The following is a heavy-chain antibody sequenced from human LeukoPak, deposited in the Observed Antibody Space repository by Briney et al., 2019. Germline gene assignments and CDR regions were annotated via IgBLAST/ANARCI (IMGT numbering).Heavy chain of an antibody. J-gene: IGHJ4*02. CDR3: ARAAYDNSGYLTL. Sequence: GGSLRLSCAASGFTFNIYAMSWVRQAPEKGLEWVSAISETSRKTYYADSVKGRFTISRDSSKNTLYLQMNSLRAEDTAVYYCARAAYDNSGYLTLWGQGTLVTVSS. CDR2: ISETSRKT. CDR1: GFTFNIYA. D-gene: IGHD3-22*01. V-gene: IGHV3-23*01.